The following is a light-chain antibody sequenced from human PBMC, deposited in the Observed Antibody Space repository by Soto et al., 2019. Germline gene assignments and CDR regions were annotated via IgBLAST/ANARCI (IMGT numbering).Light chain of an antibody. V-gene: IGKV3-20*01. CDR1: RGVSANY. Sequence: ENLSTQSPGTLSLSPGEGATLSCRASRGVSANYLAWYQQKPGQAPTLLIYGAAIRAAGIPDRFSGSGSGTDFPLTIRRLAPDDLAVDYCQQYGSSPRTFGQGNKVELK. CDR3: QQYGSSPRT. CDR2: GAA. J-gene: IGKJ1*01.